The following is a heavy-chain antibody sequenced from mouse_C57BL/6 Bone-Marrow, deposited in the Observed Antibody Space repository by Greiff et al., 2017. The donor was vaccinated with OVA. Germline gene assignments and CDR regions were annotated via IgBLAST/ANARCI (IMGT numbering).Heavy chain of an antibody. Sequence: QVTLKVSGPGILQPSQTLSLTCSFSGFSLSTFGMGVGWIRQPSGKGLEWLAHIWWDDDKYNNPAQKRRLTISKDTSKNQVFLKIANVDTADTATYYCARIANPSYYYGSSYSGYYYFDYWGQGTTLTVSS. J-gene: IGHJ2*01. CDR3: ARIANPSYYYGSSYSGYYYFDY. V-gene: IGHV8-8*01. CDR2: IWWDDDK. CDR1: GFSLSTFGMG. D-gene: IGHD1-1*01.